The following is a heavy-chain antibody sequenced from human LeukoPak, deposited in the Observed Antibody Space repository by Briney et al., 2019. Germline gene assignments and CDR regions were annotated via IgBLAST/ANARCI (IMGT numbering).Heavy chain of an antibody. Sequence: PSETLSLTCTVSGGSISSGGYYWSWIRQPAGKGLEWIGRIYTSGSTNYNPSLESRVTMSVDTSKNQFSLKLSSVTAADTAVYYCARDPLLRYFDCWGQGTLVTVSS. CDR2: IYTSGST. D-gene: IGHD3-9*01. J-gene: IGHJ4*02. CDR3: ARDPLLRYFDC. CDR1: GGSISSGGYY. V-gene: IGHV4-61*02.